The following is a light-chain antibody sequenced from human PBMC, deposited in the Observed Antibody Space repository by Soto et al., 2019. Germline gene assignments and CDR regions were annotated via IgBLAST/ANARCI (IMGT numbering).Light chain of an antibody. CDR1: QSISNW. J-gene: IGKJ1*01. V-gene: IGKV1-5*03. CDR2: KAS. Sequence: DMQMTQSPATLSASVGDRVSITCRASQSISNWLAWYQQKPGKAPKLLIYKASTLDIGVPSRFSCGGSGTELTLTLSSLQPEDFATSYCQQFNIYSGVKTFGQGTQVEI. CDR3: QQFNIYSGVKT.